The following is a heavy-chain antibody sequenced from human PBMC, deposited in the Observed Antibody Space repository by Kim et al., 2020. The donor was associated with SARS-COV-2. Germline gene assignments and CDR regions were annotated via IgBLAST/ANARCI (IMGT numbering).Heavy chain of an antibody. D-gene: IGHD3-22*01. V-gene: IGHV1-18*01. J-gene: IGHJ3*02. CDR3: ARAGYDRNGLDAFDI. Sequence: QNPQGRVTMTTDTSTSTAYMELRSLRSDDTAVYYCARAGYDRNGLDAFDIWGQGTMVTVSS.